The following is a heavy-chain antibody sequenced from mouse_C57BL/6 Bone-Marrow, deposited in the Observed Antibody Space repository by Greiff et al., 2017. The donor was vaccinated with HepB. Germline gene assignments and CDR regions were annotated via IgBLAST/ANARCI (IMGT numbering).Heavy chain of an antibody. CDR2: ISDGGSYT. CDR1: GFTFSSYA. D-gene: IGHD2-2*01. Sequence: EVKLQESGGGLVKPGGSLKLSCAASGFTFSSYAMSWVRQTPEKRLEWVATISDGGSYTYYPDNVKGRFTISRDNAKNNLYLQMSHLKSEDTAMYYCAIGYGYFFAYWGQGTLVTVSA. CDR3: AIGYGYFFAY. J-gene: IGHJ3*01. V-gene: IGHV5-4*03.